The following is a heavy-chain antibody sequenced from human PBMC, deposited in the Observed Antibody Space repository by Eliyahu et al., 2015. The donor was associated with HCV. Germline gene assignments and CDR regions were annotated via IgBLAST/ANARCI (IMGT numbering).Heavy chain of an antibody. CDR1: GFTFSSYA. V-gene: IGHV3-23*01. J-gene: IGHJ4*02. CDR2: ISGSGGDT. CDR3: AKVPSSSSWYYFDY. D-gene: IGHD6-13*01. Sequence: EVQLLESGGGLVQPGGSLRLSCAASGFTFSSYAMSWVRQAPGKGLEWVSSISGSGGDTYYADSAKGRFTISRDNSKNTLYLQLNSLRAEDTAVYYCAKVPSSSSWYYFDYWGQGTLVTVSS.